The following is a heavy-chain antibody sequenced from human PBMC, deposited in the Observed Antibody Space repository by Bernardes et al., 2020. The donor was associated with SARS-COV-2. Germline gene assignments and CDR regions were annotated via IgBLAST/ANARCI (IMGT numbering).Heavy chain of an antibody. J-gene: IGHJ4*02. CDR2: ITSSSSYK. D-gene: IGHD1-7*01. V-gene: IGHV3-21*01. Sequence: GRSLRLSCGASEFTFSSYAMSWVRMAPGKGLEWVSSITSSSSYKYYADSVKGRFTISRDNAKNSLYLQMNSLRAEDTAVYFCARESDWNYVFDYWGQGTLVTVSS. CDR1: EFTFSSYA. CDR3: ARESDWNYVFDY.